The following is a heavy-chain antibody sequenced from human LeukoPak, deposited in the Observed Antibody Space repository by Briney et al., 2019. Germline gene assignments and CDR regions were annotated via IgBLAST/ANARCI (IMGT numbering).Heavy chain of an antibody. J-gene: IGHJ4*02. Sequence: SETLSLTCKVSSGSISSHYWSWMRQPPGKGLEWMGYIYYSGSTHYNPSLKSRVTISVDTSKNQFSLKLSSVTAADTALYYCVRYDSDGGAFDYWGRGTLVTVSS. V-gene: IGHV4-59*11. CDR3: VRYDSDGGAFDY. CDR1: SGSISSHY. CDR2: IYYSGST. D-gene: IGHD3-22*01.